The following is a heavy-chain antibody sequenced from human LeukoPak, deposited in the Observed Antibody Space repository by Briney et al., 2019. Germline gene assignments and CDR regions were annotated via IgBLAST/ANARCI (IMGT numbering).Heavy chain of an antibody. Sequence: SQTLSLTCAISGDSVSSNSAAWNWIRQSPSRGLEWLGRTYYRSKWYNDYAVSVKSRITINPDTSKNQFSLQLNSVTPEDTAVYFCTREKEGYNYGLDYYYYYMDVWGKGTTVTVSS. CDR2: TYYRSKWYN. J-gene: IGHJ6*03. CDR1: GDSVSSNSAA. D-gene: IGHD5-18*01. V-gene: IGHV6-1*01. CDR3: TREKEGYNYGLDYYYYYMDV.